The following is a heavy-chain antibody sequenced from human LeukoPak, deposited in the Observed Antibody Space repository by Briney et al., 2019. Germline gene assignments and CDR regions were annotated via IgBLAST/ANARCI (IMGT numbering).Heavy chain of an antibody. V-gene: IGHV3-15*01. CDR2: IKNKIDGGTA. CDR1: GFTFSSYG. J-gene: IGHJ3*02. Sequence: PGGSLRLSCAASGFTFSSYGMHWVRQAPGKGLEWVGRIKNKIDGGTADYAAPVKGRFTISRDDSKNMLYLQMNSLRTEDTAVYYCTSYNDRDAFNIWGQGTMVTVS. CDR3: TSYNDRDAFNI. D-gene: IGHD3-3*01.